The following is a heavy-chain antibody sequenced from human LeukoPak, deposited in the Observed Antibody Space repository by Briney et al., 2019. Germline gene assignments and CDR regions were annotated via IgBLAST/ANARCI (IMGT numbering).Heavy chain of an antibody. J-gene: IGHJ3*02. D-gene: IGHD3-22*01. CDR2: ISSSSSTI. V-gene: IGHV3-48*04. Sequence: GGSLRLSCAASGFTFSSYSMNWVRQAPGKGLEWVSYISSSSSTIYYADSVKGRFTISRDNAKNSLYLQMNSLRAEDTAVYYCARVLDYYDSSGRAFDIWGQGTMVTVSS. CDR1: GFTFSSYS. CDR3: ARVLDYYDSSGRAFDI.